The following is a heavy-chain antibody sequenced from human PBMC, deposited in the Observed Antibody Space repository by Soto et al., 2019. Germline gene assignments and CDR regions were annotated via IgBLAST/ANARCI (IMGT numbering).Heavy chain of an antibody. CDR2: INPVNGNS. J-gene: IGHJ4*02. CDR1: GYSLTTYA. D-gene: IGHD3-9*01. CDR3: ARGGGYFGL. V-gene: IGHV1-3*01. Sequence: QVQLVQSGAEVKKPGASVKVSCKASGYSLTTYAMHWVRQAPGQRLEWMGWINPVNGNSKYSENFLGRLTITRDTPASTAYMELSSLRSEDTAVYYCARGGGYFGLWGQGALVTVSS.